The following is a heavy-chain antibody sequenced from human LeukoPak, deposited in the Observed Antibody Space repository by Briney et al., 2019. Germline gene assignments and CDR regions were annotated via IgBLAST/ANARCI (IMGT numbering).Heavy chain of an antibody. CDR1: GGSISSYY. Sequence: PSQTLSLTCTVSGGSISSYYWSWIRQPPGKGLEWIGYIYYSGSTNYNPSLKSRVTISVDTSKNQFSLKLSSVTAADTAVYYCARVRGYSSGWYGLDYWGQGTLVTVSS. V-gene: IGHV4-59*01. CDR2: IYYSGST. CDR3: ARVRGYSSGWYGLDY. D-gene: IGHD6-19*01. J-gene: IGHJ4*02.